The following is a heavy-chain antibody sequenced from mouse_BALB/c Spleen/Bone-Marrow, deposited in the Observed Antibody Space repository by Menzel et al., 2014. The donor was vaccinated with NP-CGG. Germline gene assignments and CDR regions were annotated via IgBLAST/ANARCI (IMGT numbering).Heavy chain of an antibody. CDR2: IWGDGST. Sequence: VMLVESGPGLVAPSQSLSITCTVSGFSLTGYGVNWVRQPPGKGLEWLGMIWGDGSTDYNSALRSRLSISKDNSKSQVFLKMNSLLTDDTARYYCARDAGTGRFAYWGQGTLVTVSA. V-gene: IGHV2-6-7*01. J-gene: IGHJ3*01. D-gene: IGHD4-1*01. CDR3: ARDAGTGRFAY. CDR1: GFSLTGYG.